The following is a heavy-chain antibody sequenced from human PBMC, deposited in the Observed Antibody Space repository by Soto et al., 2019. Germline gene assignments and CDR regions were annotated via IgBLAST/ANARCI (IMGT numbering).Heavy chain of an antibody. CDR3: ARKFGYCSGGSCYSFDY. J-gene: IGHJ4*02. CDR1: GGSSSGYY. Sequence: ETLSLTCAVYGGSSSGYYWSWIRQPPGKGLEWIGEINHSGSTNYNPSLKSRVTISVDTSKNQFSLKLSSVTAADTAVYYCARKFGYCSGGSCYSFDYWGQGTLVTVSS. CDR2: INHSGST. V-gene: IGHV4-34*01. D-gene: IGHD2-15*01.